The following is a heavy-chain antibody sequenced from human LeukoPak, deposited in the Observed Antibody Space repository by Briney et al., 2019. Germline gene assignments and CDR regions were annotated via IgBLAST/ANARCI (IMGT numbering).Heavy chain of an antibody. CDR3: ARDLGLEIAAAGMDY. D-gene: IGHD6-13*01. J-gene: IGHJ4*02. V-gene: IGHV3-74*01. Sequence: GGSLRLSCAASGFPFRSSWMHWVRQAPGRGLVWVSRLNADGISASYANSVKGRFTISRDNAKNTLYLQMNSLRAEDTAVYYCARDLGLEIAAAGMDYWGQGTLVTVSS. CDR1: GFPFRSSW. CDR2: LNADGISA.